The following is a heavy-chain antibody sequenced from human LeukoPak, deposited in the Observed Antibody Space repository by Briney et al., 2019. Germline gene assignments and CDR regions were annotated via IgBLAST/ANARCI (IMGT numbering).Heavy chain of an antibody. CDR2: IYSGGIT. Sequence: QSGGSLRLSCAASGFTVSTNYMSCVRPAPGKGLEWVSLIYSGGITQYADSVKGRFTISRDNSKNTMYLQMTSLRAEDTAVYHCARDGYYDSSGYRKHDGFDIWGQGTLVTVSS. V-gene: IGHV3-66*01. J-gene: IGHJ3*02. D-gene: IGHD3-22*01. CDR3: ARDGYYDSSGYRKHDGFDI. CDR1: GFTVSTNY.